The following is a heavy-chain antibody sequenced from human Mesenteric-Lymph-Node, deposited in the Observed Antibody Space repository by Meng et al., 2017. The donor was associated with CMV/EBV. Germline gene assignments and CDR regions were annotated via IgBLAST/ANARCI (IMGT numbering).Heavy chain of an antibody. J-gene: IGHJ4*02. Sequence: GSLRLSCTVSGGSISSYYWSWIRQPPGKGLEWIGYIYSSEYISNSGNTKYNPSLKSRVTISVDTSKDQFSLKLSSVTAADTAVYYCATRITGTSYWGQGTLVTVSS. V-gene: IGHV4-59*08. CDR3: ATRITGTSY. D-gene: IGHD1-7*01. CDR2: IYSSEYISNSGNT. CDR1: GGSISSYY.